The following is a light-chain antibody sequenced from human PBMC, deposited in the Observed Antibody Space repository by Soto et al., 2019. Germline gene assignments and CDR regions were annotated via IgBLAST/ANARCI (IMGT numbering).Light chain of an antibody. CDR3: SSYRSSNTGV. V-gene: IGLV2-14*01. Sequence: QSVLTQPASVSGSPGQSITISCTGTSSDVGGYNYVSWYQQHPGKAPKLLIYEVSNRPSGVSNRFSGSKSGNTASLTISGLQAEDEADSYCSSYRSSNTGVFGGGTKLTVL. CDR2: EVS. CDR1: SSDVGGYNY. J-gene: IGLJ2*01.